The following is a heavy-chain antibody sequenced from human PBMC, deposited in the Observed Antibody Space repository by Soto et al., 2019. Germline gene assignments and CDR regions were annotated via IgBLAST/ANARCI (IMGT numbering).Heavy chain of an antibody. V-gene: IGHV4-4*07. CDR1: CGAINSYY. Sequence: PSETLSLTCTVSCGAINSYYWTWIRQPAGKGLEWIGRIYSSGSTKYNPSLQSRVTMSLDTSKNQFSLRLTSVTAADTAAYYCARGQRFSDWFDPWGQGTLVTVSS. CDR3: ARGQRFSDWFDP. D-gene: IGHD3-3*01. CDR2: IYSSGST. J-gene: IGHJ5*02.